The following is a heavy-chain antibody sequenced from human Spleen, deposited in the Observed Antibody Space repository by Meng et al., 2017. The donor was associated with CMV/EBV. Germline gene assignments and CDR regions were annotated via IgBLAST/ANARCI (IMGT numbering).Heavy chain of an antibody. CDR3: ARTITVIRGVLGWFDP. CDR1: GFTFSSYW. V-gene: IGHV3-7*03. D-gene: IGHD3-10*01. Sequence: GESLKISCVASGFTFSSYWMSWVRQAPGKGLEWVANINLYGSEKYYMDSVKGRFTISRDNAKNSLYLQMNSLRAEDTAFYHCARTITVIRGVLGWFDPWGQGTLVTVSS. CDR2: INLYGSEK. J-gene: IGHJ5*02.